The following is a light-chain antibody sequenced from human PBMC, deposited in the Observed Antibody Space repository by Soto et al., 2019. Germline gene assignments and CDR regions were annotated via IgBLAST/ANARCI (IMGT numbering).Light chain of an antibody. V-gene: IGKV4-1*01. CDR3: QQYYSTPLT. CDR2: WAS. J-gene: IGKJ4*01. Sequence: DIVMTQSPDSLAVSLGERATINCKSSQTVLYSSNNKNYLAWHQQKPGQPPKLLIYWASTRQSGVPDRFSGSGSGTDFTLTISSLQAEDVAVYYCQQYYSTPLTFGGGTKVELK. CDR1: QTVLYSSNNKNY.